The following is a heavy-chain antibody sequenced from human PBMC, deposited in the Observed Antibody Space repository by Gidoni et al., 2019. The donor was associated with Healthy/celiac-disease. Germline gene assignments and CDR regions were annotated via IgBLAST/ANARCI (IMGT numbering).Heavy chain of an antibody. Sequence: QVQLQESCPGLVQPSETLSLNCTVSGGSISSYYWRWIRQPPGKGLEWIGYIYYSGSTKYNPSLKSRVTISVDTSKNQFSLKLSSVTAADTAVYYCAREGSGDYFDYWGQGTLVTVSS. D-gene: IGHD7-27*01. CDR1: GGSISSYY. J-gene: IGHJ4*02. V-gene: IGHV4-59*01. CDR3: AREGSGDYFDY. CDR2: IYYSGST.